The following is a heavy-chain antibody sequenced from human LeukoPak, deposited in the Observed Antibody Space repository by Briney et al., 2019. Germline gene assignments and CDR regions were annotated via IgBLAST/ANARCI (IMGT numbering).Heavy chain of an antibody. CDR1: GYTFTSYD. J-gene: IGHJ4*02. V-gene: IGHV1-8*03. D-gene: IGHD3-16*01. CDR3: ARSPGLGGRQGTDFDY. CDR2: MNPNSGNT. Sequence: ASVKVSCKASGYTFTSYDINWVRQATGQGLEWMGWMNPNSGNTGYAQKFQGRVTITRNTSISTAYMELSSLRSEDTAVYYCARSPGLGGRQGTDFDYWGQGTLVTVSS.